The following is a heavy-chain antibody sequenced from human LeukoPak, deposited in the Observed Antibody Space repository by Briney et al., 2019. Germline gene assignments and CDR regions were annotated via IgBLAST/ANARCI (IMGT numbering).Heavy chain of an antibody. CDR3: VKGLRFLEWVNWYFDL. V-gene: IGHV3-64D*09. J-gene: IGHJ2*01. Sequence: GGSLRLSCAASGFTFSTYSVHWVRQAPGKGLEYVSAISSNGGSTYYADSVKGRFTISRDNSKNTLYLQMSSLRAEDTAVYYCVKGLRFLEWVNWYFDLWGRGTLVTVSS. CDR1: GFTFSTYS. CDR2: ISSNGGST. D-gene: IGHD3-3*01.